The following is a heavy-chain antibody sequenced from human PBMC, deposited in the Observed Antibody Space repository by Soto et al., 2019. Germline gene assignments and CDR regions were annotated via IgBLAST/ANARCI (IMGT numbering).Heavy chain of an antibody. CDR3: TKAGPGGYNYYGMDV. J-gene: IGHJ6*02. D-gene: IGHD2-15*01. CDR2: ISWDGGST. Sequence: PGGSLRLSCAGSGFTFDDYTMHWVRQAPGKGLEWVSLISWDGGSTYYADSVKGRFTISRDNSKNSLYLQMNSLRTEDTALYYCTKAGPGGYNYYGMDVWGQGTTVTVSS. CDR1: GFTFDDYT. V-gene: IGHV3-43*01.